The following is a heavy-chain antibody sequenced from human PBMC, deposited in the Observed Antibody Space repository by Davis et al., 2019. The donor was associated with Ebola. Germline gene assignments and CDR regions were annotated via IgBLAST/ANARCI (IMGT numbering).Heavy chain of an antibody. J-gene: IGHJ6*02. CDR2: IWYDGSNK. CDR3: AKDGNAYYDFWSGYLGMDV. D-gene: IGHD3-3*01. Sequence: GESLKISCAASGFTFSSYGMHWVRQAPGKGLEWVAVIWYDGSNKYYADSVKGRFTISRDNSKNTLYLQMNSLRAEDTAVYYCAKDGNAYYDFWSGYLGMDVWGQGTTVTVSS. CDR1: GFTFSSYG. V-gene: IGHV3-30*02.